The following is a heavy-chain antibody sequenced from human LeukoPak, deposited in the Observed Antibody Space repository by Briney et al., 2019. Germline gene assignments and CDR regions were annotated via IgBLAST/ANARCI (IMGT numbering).Heavy chain of an antibody. CDR2: ISYSGST. CDR3: ARSSSAYYYYYGMDV. D-gene: IGHD6-13*01. Sequence: SETLSLTCTVSGGSISSSSHYWDWIRQPPGKGLEWIGSISYSGSTNYNPSLKSRVTISVDTSKNQFSLKLSSVTAADTAVYYCARSSSAYYYYYGMDVWGQGTTVTVSS. V-gene: IGHV4-39*07. CDR1: GGSISSSSHY. J-gene: IGHJ6*02.